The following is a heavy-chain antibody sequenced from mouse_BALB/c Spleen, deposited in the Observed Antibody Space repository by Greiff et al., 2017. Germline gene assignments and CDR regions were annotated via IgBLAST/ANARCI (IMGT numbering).Heavy chain of an antibody. Sequence: QVQLQQPGAKLVKPGASVKLSCKASGYTFTSYWMHWVKQRPGQGLEWIGEINPSNGRTNYNEKFKSKATLTVDKSSSTAYMQLSSLTSEDSAVYYCALYGPYYAMDYWGQGTSVTVSS. CDR1: GYTFTSYW. CDR3: ALYGPYYAMDY. D-gene: IGHD1-1*02. V-gene: IGHV1S81*02. CDR2: INPSNGRT. J-gene: IGHJ4*01.